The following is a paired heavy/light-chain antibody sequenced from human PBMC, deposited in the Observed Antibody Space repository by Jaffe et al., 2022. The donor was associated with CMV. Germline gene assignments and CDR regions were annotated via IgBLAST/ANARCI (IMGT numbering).Heavy chain of an antibody. CDR3: ARQGYCDTTSCFDY. V-gene: IGHV4-59*08. J-gene: IGHJ4*02. D-gene: IGHD2-2*01. Sequence: QVQLQESGPGLVKPSETLSLTCTVSGGSISGYYWSWIRQPPGKGLEWIGYIFSSGATNYNPSLKSRVTISVDTSKNQFSLKLSSLTAADTAVYYCARQGYCDTTSCFDYWGQGTLVTFSS. CDR1: GGSISGYY. CDR2: IFSSGAT.
Light chain of an antibody. CDR2: EVT. Sequence: QSALTQPASVSGSPGQSITISCTGTSSDVGSYNLVSWYQQHPGKAPELMIYEVTKRPSGVSGRFSGSKSGNTASLTISGLQAEDEADYYCCSYAGSFVFGTGTKVTVL. CDR3: CSYAGSFV. V-gene: IGLV2-23*02. CDR1: SSDVGSYNL. J-gene: IGLJ1*01.